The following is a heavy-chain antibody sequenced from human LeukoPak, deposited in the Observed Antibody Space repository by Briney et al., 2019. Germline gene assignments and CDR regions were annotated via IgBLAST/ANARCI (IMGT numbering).Heavy chain of an antibody. D-gene: IGHD1-26*01. J-gene: IGHJ4*02. CDR3: AKDWELLPYYFDY. V-gene: IGHV3-23*01. CDR2: ISGSGGRT. CDR1: GFTFSSYA. Sequence: GGSLRLSCAASGFTFSSYAMSWVRQAPGKGLEWVSAISGSGGRTYYADSVEGRFTISRDNSKNTLYLQMDSLRAEDTAVYYGAKDWELLPYYFDYWGQGTLVTVSS.